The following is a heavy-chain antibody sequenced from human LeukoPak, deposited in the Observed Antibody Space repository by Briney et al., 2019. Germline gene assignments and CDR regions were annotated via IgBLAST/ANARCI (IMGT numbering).Heavy chain of an antibody. J-gene: IGHJ4*02. Sequence: GGSLRLSCAASGFTVSNNYMSLVRQAPGKGLEWVSVIYSGGSTYYADSVKGRFTISRDNSKNALYLQMNSLRAEDTAVYYCARDPGDSRFDYWGQGTLVTVSS. V-gene: IGHV3-53*01. D-gene: IGHD3-22*01. CDR2: IYSGGST. CDR3: ARDPGDSRFDY. CDR1: GFTVSNNY.